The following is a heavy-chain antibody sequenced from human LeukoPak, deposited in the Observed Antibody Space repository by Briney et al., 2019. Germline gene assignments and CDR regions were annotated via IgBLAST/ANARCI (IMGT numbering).Heavy chain of an antibody. V-gene: IGHV1-2*02. J-gene: IGHJ6*03. CDR2: INPNSGGT. CDR1: GYTFTGYY. CDR3: ATATYSSDWGYYYYYMDV. Sequence: GASVKVSCKASGYTFTGYYMHWVRQAPGQGLEWMGWINPNSGGTNYAQKFQGRVTMTRDTSISTAYVELSRLRSDDTAVYYCATATYSSDWGYYYYYMDVWGKGTTVTVSS. D-gene: IGHD6-19*01.